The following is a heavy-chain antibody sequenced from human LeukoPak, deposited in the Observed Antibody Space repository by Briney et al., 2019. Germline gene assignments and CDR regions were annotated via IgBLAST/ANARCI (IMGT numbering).Heavy chain of an antibody. V-gene: IGHV4-39*01. D-gene: IGHD2-15*01. Sequence: SETLSLTCTVSGGSISSSSYYWGWVRQPPGRGLEGVGSIYYSGSTYKNPSLKRPLTISVDTSKNQLSLKLSSVTAADTAVYYCARHRGTVVSATIDYWGQGTLVTVSS. CDR2: IYYSGST. J-gene: IGHJ4*02. CDR3: ARHRGTVVSATIDY. CDR1: GGSISSSSYY.